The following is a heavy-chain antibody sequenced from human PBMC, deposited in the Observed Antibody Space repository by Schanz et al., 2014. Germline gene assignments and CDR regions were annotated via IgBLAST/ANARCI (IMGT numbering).Heavy chain of an antibody. CDR1: GFTVTSYY. CDR3: AREGEWGYDPPRH. D-gene: IGHD5-12*01. Sequence: VQLVESGGGVVQPGRSLRLSCAASGFTVTSYYMSWVRQAPGKGLEWVSRTSHDGSFTTFADSVKGRFTISRDNAKNSLYLQMNSLRAEDTAVYYCAREGEWGYDPPRHWGQGTLVTVSS. V-gene: IGHV3-74*01. CDR2: TSHDGSFT. J-gene: IGHJ4*02.